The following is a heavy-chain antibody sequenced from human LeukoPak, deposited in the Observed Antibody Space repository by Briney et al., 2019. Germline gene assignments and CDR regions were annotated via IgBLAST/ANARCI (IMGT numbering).Heavy chain of an antibody. J-gene: IGHJ3*02. CDR2: IYYSGST. D-gene: IGHD1-7*01. CDR1: GGSISSSSYY. V-gene: IGHV4-39*01. Sequence: SETLSLTCTVSGGSISSSSYYWGWIRQPPGKGLEWIGSIYYSGSTYYNPSLKSRVTISVDTSKNQFSLKLSSVTAADTAVYYCASGIGGWNYAFVAFDIWGQGTMVTVSS. CDR3: ASGIGGWNYAFVAFDI.